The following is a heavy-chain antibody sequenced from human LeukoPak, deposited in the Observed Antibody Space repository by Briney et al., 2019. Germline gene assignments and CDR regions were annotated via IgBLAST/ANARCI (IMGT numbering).Heavy chain of an antibody. V-gene: IGHV4-30-4*01. Sequence: SETLSLTCTVSGGSISSGDYYWSWIRQPPGKGLEWIGYIYYSGSTNYNPSLKSRVTISVDTSKNQFSLKLSSVTAADTAVYYCARRELGNAFDIWGQGTMVTVPS. D-gene: IGHD7-27*01. CDR3: ARRELGNAFDI. CDR2: IYYSGST. CDR1: GGSISSGDYY. J-gene: IGHJ3*02.